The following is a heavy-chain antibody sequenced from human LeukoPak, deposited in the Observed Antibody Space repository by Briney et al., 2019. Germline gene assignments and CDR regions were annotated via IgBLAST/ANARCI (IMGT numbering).Heavy chain of an antibody. CDR1: GGSFSGYY. V-gene: IGHV4-34*01. CDR3: AGIQLWLGFSY. Sequence: PSETLSLTCAVYGGSFSGYYWSWIRQPPGKGLEWIGEINHSGGTNYNPSPKSRVTISVDTSKNQFSLKLSSVTAADTAVYYCAGIQLWLGFSYWGQGTLVTVSS. D-gene: IGHD5-18*01. CDR2: INHSGGT. J-gene: IGHJ4*02.